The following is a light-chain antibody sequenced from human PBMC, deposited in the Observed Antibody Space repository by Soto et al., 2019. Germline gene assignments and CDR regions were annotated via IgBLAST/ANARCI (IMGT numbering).Light chain of an antibody. CDR3: QQYNKCPYT. CDR2: GAS. V-gene: IGKV3-15*01. CDR1: QSVSSN. Sequence: EIVMTQSPATLSVSPGERATLSCRASQSVSSNLAWYQQQPGQAPRLLIYGASTRATGSPARFSGSGSGTEFTLTISSLQSEDFAVYYCQQYNKCPYTFGQGTKLEIK. J-gene: IGKJ2*01.